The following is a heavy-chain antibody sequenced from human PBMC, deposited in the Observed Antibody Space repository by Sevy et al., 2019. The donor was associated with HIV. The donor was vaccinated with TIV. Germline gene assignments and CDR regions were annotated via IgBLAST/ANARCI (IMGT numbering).Heavy chain of an antibody. CDR1: GGTFSTYG. CDR3: ARGGGNGWYYFDY. V-gene: IGHV1-69*13. J-gene: IGHJ4*02. D-gene: IGHD6-19*01. CDR2: IIPILGTV. Sequence: ASVKVSCKASGGTFSTYGISWVRQAPGQGPEWMGGIIPILGTVNYAQKFQVRVTITADESTKTAYMELSSLRSEDTAVYYCARGGGNGWYYFDYWGQETLVTVSS.